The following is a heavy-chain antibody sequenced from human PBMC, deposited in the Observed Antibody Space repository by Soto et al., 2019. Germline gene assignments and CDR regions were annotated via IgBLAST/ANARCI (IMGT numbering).Heavy chain of an antibody. CDR2: IFYSGST. Sequence: QLQLLESGPGLVKASETLSLTCNVSGGSISTSRSYWAWIRQPPGKGLEWLANIFYSGSTYYNPSLESRVTVSVDTSKNEFSLKLRSVTAADPAVYYCARQPTTGDTDLWFDPWGQGTLVTVSS. D-gene: IGHD2-21*01. CDR1: GGSISTSRSY. V-gene: IGHV4-39*01. J-gene: IGHJ5*02. CDR3: ARQPTTGDTDLWFDP.